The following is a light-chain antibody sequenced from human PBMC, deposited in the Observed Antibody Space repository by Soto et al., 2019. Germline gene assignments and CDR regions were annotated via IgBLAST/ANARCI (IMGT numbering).Light chain of an antibody. CDR1: QNINNW. CDR3: QQYNTYRYT. CDR2: KAS. Sequence: DIQMTQSPSILSASVGDRVTITCRASQNINNWLAWYQQKPGKAPKFVIYKASSLESGVPSRFSGSASGTEFTLTIRGLQPDDFATYYCQQYNTYRYTFGQGTKLEIK. V-gene: IGKV1-5*03. J-gene: IGKJ2*01.